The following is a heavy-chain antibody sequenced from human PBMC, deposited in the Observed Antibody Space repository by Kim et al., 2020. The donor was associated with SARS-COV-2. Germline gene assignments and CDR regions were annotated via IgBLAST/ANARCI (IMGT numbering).Heavy chain of an antibody. V-gene: IGHV3-30*04. J-gene: IGHJ3*02. D-gene: IGHD3-22*01. Sequence: GGSLRLSCAASGFTFSSYAMHWVRQAPGKGLEWVAVISYDGSNKYYADSVKGRFTISRDNSKNTLYLQMNSLRAEDTAVYYCAREGGGTMIVVVIGRNGAAFDIWGQGTMVTVSS. CDR3: AREGGGTMIVVVIGRNGAAFDI. CDR1: GFTFSSYA. CDR2: ISYDGSNK.